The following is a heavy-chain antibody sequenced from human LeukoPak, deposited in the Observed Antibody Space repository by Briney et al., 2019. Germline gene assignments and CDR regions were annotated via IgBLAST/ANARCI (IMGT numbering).Heavy chain of an antibody. CDR2: INSDGSST. D-gene: IGHD3-3*01. CDR3: ARDFWH. V-gene: IGHV3-74*01. Sequence: PGGSLRLSCAASGFTFSSYWMHWVRQAPGKGLVWVSRINSDGSSTSYADSVKGRFTISRDNSLQMNSLRPDDTAVYYCARDFWHWGQGTLVTVSS. CDR1: GFTFSSYW. J-gene: IGHJ4*02.